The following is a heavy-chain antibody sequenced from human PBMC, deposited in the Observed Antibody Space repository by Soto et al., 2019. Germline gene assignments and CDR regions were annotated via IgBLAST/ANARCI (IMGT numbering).Heavy chain of an antibody. J-gene: IGHJ4*02. CDR2: IFWDDDK. V-gene: IGHV2-5*02. CDR1: GFSLSTRGVG. D-gene: IGHD5-12*01. Sequence: QITLKESGPTLAKPTQTLTLTCSFSGFSLSTRGVGVGWIRQPPGKALEWLALIFWDDDKWYSPSLRSRLTITADTSTNPVVLIMTNMDPVDTATYYCAHRSRGYAYYFDQWGQGTLVTVSS. CDR3: AHRSRGYAYYFDQ.